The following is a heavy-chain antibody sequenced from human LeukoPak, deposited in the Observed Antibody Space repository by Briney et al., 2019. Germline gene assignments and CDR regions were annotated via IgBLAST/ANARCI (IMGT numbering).Heavy chain of an antibody. D-gene: IGHD6-6*01. CDR3: ARLQQLVRGYYYYYYMDV. CDR1: GGSFSGYY. J-gene: IGHJ6*03. V-gene: IGHV4-34*01. Sequence: SETLSLTCAVYGGSFSGYYWSWLRQPPGKGLEWIGEINHSGSTNYNPSLKSRVTISVDTSKNQFSLKLSSVTAADTAVYYCARLQQLVRGYYYYYYMDVWGKGTTVTVSS. CDR2: INHSGST.